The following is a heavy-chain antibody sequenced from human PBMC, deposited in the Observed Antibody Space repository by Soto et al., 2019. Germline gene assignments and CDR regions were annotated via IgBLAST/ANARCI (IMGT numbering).Heavy chain of an antibody. V-gene: IGHV3-7*01. CDR3: ANFSRSTSGY. J-gene: IGHJ4*02. Sequence: VGFMRLSYAVVGFTWSNYGISCVRQAQGKGLEWVANIKQDGSVKDYVDSVKGRFTISRDNAKNSLYLHMDSLRVEDTAVYYCANFSRSTSGYWGRGTLVTVSS. CDR1: GFTWSNYG. D-gene: IGHD3-10*01. CDR2: IKQDGSVK.